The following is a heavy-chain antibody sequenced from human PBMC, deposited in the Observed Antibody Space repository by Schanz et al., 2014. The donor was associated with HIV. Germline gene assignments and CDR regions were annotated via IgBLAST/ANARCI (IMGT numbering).Heavy chain of an antibody. CDR2: IRDSDGIA. V-gene: IGHV3-23*01. Sequence: EVQLLESGGGLVQPGGSLRLSYAASGFTFSGSVIYWVRQAPGKGLEWVSAIRDSDGIATYADSVMGRFTISKDNSKNTLYLQLNNLRVEDTAIYFCAKLAVRSDYNGRDYWGQGTLVIVSS. D-gene: IGHD3-16*01. CDR1: GFTFSGSV. CDR3: AKLAVRSDYNGRDY. J-gene: IGHJ4*02.